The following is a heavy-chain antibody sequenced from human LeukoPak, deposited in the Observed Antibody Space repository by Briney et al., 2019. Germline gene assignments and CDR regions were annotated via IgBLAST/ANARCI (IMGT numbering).Heavy chain of an antibody. V-gene: IGHV3-64D*06. D-gene: IGHD2/OR15-2a*01. Sequence: GGSLRLSCSASGFVFSIYTMYWVRQAPGKGPEYVSTISGSGNGGSIYYADSVKGRFTISRDDSKSIVYLQMNGLRSEDTAVYYCVKDFGRVRGTPDYWGQGTLVTVSS. CDR3: VKDFGRVRGTPDY. CDR1: GFVFSIYT. CDR2: ISGSGNGGSI. J-gene: IGHJ4*02.